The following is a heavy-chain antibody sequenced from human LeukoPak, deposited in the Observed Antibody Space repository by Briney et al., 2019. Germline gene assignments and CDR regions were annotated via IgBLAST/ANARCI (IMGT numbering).Heavy chain of an antibody. V-gene: IGHV1-2*02. Sequence: ASVKVSCKASGYTFTGYYMHWVRQAPGQGLEWMGWINPNSGGTNYAQKFQGRVTMTRDTSISTAYMELSRLRSDNTAVYYCARARPYGSGSYYNPQYNWFDPWGQGTLVTVSP. CDR3: ARARPYGSGSYYNPQYNWFDP. D-gene: IGHD3-10*01. CDR1: GYTFTGYY. J-gene: IGHJ5*02. CDR2: INPNSGGT.